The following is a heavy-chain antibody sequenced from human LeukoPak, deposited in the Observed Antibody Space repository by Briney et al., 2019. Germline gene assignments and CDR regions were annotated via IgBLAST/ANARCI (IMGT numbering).Heavy chain of an antibody. CDR3: AKVGQGFDFDY. J-gene: IGHJ4*02. D-gene: IGHD1-26*01. V-gene: IGHV3-43*02. Sequence: PGGSLRLSCAASGFTFDDYAMHWVRQAPGKGLDWVSPINGDGGSTYYADSVKGRFTVSRDNSKNSLYLQMNSLRTEDTALYFCAKVGQGFDFDYWGQGTLVTVSS. CDR1: GFTFDDYA. CDR2: INGDGGST.